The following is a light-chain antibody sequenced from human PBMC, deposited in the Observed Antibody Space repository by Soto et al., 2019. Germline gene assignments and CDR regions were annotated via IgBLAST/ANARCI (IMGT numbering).Light chain of an antibody. V-gene: IGLV1-51*01. CDR1: SSNIGGNS. CDR2: DDN. Sequence: QSALTQPPSVSAAPGQKVTISYSGSSSNIGGNSVSWYQQLPGTAPKLLIYDDNKRPSGIPDRFSGSKSGTSATLGITGFQTGDEADYYCGSWDSSLSAYVFGTGTKV. CDR3: GSWDSSLSAYV. J-gene: IGLJ1*01.